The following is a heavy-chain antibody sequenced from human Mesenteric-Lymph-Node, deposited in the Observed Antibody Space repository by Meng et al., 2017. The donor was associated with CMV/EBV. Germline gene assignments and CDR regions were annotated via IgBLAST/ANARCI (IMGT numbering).Heavy chain of an antibody. J-gene: IGHJ4*02. V-gene: IGHV3-23*01. CDR2: ISGSGGST. CDR3: AKWLIY. Sequence: ETLSLTCTTSGFTFGDYAMNWVRQAPGKGLEWVSAISGSGGSTYYADSVKGRFTISRDNSKNTLYLQMNSLRAEDTAVYYCAKWLIYWGQGTLVTVSS. CDR1: GFTFGDYA. D-gene: IGHD5-12*01.